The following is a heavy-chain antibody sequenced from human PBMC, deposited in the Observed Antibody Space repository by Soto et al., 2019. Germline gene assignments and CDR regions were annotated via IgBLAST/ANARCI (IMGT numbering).Heavy chain of an antibody. J-gene: IGHJ3*02. CDR1: GFTFTSYA. CDR2: ISYDGSNK. V-gene: IGHV3-30-3*01. Sequence: GGSLRLSCAASGFTFTSYAMHWFRQAPGKGLEWVAVISYDGSNKYYADSVKGRFTITRDNSKNTLYLQMNSLRAEDTAVYYCAIIEIAAAGKGSAFDIWGQGTMVTVSS. CDR3: AIIEIAAAGKGSAFDI. D-gene: IGHD6-13*01.